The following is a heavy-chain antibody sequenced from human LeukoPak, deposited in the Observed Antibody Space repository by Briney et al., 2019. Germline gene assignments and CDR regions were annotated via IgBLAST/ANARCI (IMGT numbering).Heavy chain of an antibody. D-gene: IGHD5-12*01. CDR1: GYTFTGYY. Sequence: GASVKVSCKASGYTFTGYYMHWVRQAPGQGLGWMGWINPNSGGTNYAQKFQGRVTMTRDTSISTAYMELSRLRSDDTAVYYCARRQVQRLRSPTFDYWGQGTLVTVSS. CDR2: INPNSGGT. V-gene: IGHV1-2*02. CDR3: ARRQVQRLRSPTFDY. J-gene: IGHJ4*02.